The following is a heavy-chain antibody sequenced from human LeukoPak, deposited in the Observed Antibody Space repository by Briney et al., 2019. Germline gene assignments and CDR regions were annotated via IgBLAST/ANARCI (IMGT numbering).Heavy chain of an antibody. V-gene: IGHV3-7*01. CDR1: GFNLNSRW. J-gene: IGHJ2*01. CDR2: IKEDGSEK. Sequence: GGSLRLSCVASGFNLNSRWMDWVRQAPGKGLEWVANIKEDGSEKNYADSVKGRFSISRDNAENSLHLQMNSLRVEDTAVYYCAREYWYFDLWGRGTLVTVSS. CDR3: AREYWYFDL.